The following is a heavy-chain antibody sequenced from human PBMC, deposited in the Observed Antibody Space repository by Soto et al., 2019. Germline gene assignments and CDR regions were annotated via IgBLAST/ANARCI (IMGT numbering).Heavy chain of an antibody. Sequence: PSETLSLTCTASGVSISSYDWSWIRQPPGKGLEWIGYIYYNGSTNYDPSLKRRVTISVDTSKNQFSLKLSSVTAADTAVYCCAREGSSFFDYWGQGTLVTVSS. D-gene: IGHD6-13*01. V-gene: IGHV4-59*01. CDR2: IYYNGST. J-gene: IGHJ4*02. CDR1: GVSISSYD. CDR3: AREGSSFFDY.